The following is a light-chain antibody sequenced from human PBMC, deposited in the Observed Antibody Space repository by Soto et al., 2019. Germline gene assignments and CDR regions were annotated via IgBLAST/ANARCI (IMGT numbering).Light chain of an antibody. Sequence: EIVMTQSRATLSVSPGERATLSCRASQSVSSNLAWYQQKPGQAPRLLIYGASTRATGIPARFSGSGSGTEFTLTISSLQSEDFAVYYCQQYNNWPRGTFGQGTKLEIK. CDR2: GAS. V-gene: IGKV3-15*01. J-gene: IGKJ2*01. CDR3: QQYNNWPRGT. CDR1: QSVSSN.